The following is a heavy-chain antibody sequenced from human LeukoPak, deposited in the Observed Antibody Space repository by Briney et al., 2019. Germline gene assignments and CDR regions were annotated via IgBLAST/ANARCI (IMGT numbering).Heavy chain of an antibody. CDR3: AKDSPILTY. J-gene: IGHJ4*02. CDR1: GITFSTYG. Sequence: RAGGSLRLSCVASGITFSTYGMSWVRQAPGKGLEWVSALDPSGSSTYYADSVKGRFTIPRDNSKNTLYLQMNSLRAEDTAVYYCAKDSPILTYWGQGTLVSVSS. CDR2: LDPSGSST. D-gene: IGHD3-9*01. V-gene: IGHV3-23*01.